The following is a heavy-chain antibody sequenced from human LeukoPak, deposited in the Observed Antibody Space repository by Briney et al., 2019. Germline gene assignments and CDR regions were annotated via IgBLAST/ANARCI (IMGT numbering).Heavy chain of an antibody. V-gene: IGHV4-59*01. CDR3: ARDSDSYGYYYMDV. D-gene: IGHD5-18*01. CDR1: GGSISGYY. J-gene: IGHJ6*03. Sequence: SETLSLTCTVSGGSISGYYWNWIRQPPGKGLEWIGYIYYSGSTNYNPSLKSRVTISVDTSKNQFSLRLSSVTAAGTAVYFCARDSDSYGYYYMDVWGKGTTVTVSS. CDR2: IYYSGST.